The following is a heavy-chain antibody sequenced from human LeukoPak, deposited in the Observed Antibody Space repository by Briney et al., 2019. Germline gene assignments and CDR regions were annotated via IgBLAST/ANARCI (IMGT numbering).Heavy chain of an antibody. D-gene: IGHD2-2*01. CDR1: GGSTSSGDYY. CDR3: ARDSHYARPFDP. J-gene: IGHJ5*02. V-gene: IGHV4-30-4*01. CDR2: IYYSGST. Sequence: PSQTLSLTCTVSGGSTSSGDYYWSWIRQPPGKGLEWIGYIYYSGSTYYNPSLKSRVTISVDTSKNQFSLKLSSVTAADTAVYYCARDSHYARPFDPWGQGTLVTVSS.